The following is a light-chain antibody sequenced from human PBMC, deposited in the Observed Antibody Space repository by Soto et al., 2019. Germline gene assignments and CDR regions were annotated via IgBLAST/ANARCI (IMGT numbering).Light chain of an antibody. CDR1: QSVGSE. Sequence: EIVLRQSPATLSLSPGQRATLSCRASQSVGSELAWYQQKPGQAPRLLIYDASNRATGIPARFSGSGSGTDFTLTISSLELEDFAVYYRQQRSNWPRLTFGGGTKVEIK. J-gene: IGKJ4*01. CDR3: QQRSNWPRLT. V-gene: IGKV3-11*01. CDR2: DAS.